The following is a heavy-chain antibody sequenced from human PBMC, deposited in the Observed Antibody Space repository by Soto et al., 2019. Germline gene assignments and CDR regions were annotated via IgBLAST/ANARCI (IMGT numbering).Heavy chain of an antibody. CDR1: GGSISNYY. Sequence: SETLSLTCTVSGGSISNYYWSWIRQPAEKRLEWIGRVSSTGSTYYNPSLKSRVTISVDTSKNQVSLNLTAVTAADTAVYYCARGVPAAGTDWFDPWGQGTLVTVSS. D-gene: IGHD6-13*01. CDR3: ARGVPAAGTDWFDP. V-gene: IGHV4-4*07. CDR2: VSSTGST. J-gene: IGHJ5*02.